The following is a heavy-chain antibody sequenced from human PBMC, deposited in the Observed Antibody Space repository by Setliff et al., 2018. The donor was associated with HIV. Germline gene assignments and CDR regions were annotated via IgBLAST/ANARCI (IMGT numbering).Heavy chain of an antibody. V-gene: IGHV4-39*07. D-gene: IGHD3-22*01. CDR2: IYYSGST. CDR1: GGSISSSSYY. CDR3: ARGAAIFDRSGYYFDY. Sequence: PSETLSLTCTVSGGSISSSSYYWGWIRQPPGKGLEWIGSIYYSGSTNSNPSLTSRVSISVDTSKNQFSLNLTSVTAADTALYYCARGAAIFDRSGYYFDYWGQGMPVTVSS. J-gene: IGHJ4*02.